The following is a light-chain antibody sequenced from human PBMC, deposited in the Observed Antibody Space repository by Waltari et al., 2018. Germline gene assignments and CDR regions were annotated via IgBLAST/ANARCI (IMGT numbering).Light chain of an antibody. J-gene: IGLJ1*01. CDR2: DVS. Sequence: QSALTQPASVSGSPGQSITISCTGTSSDVGGYNHVSWYQQHPGKAPKLIIYDVSSRPSGLSNRFFGSKSGNTASLTISGLQAEDEAVYFCSSYSTSITPYVFGTGTKVTVL. CDR1: SSDVGGYNH. V-gene: IGLV2-14*03. CDR3: SSYSTSITPYV.